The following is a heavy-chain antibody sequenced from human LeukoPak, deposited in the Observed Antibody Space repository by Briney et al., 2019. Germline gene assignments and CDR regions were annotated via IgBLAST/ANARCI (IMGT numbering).Heavy chain of an antibody. V-gene: IGHV2-70*11. CDR3: ARVSSRPVAGISYYGLDV. D-gene: IGHD6-19*01. Sequence: SGPALVKPTQTLTLTCTFSGFSLGTTGMCVSWIRQPPGKALEWLARIDWDDDKYYSTSLKTRLTISKDTSKNQVVLTMTNMDPVDTGTYYCARVSSRPVAGISYYGLDVWGQGTTVTVSS. CDR1: GFSLGTTGMC. CDR2: IDWDDDK. J-gene: IGHJ6*02.